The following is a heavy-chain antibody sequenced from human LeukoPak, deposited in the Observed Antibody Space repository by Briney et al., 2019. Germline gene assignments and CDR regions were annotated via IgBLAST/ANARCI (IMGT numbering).Heavy chain of an antibody. D-gene: IGHD3-10*01. CDR2: FDPEDGET. CDR3: ATYYYGSGSYFFDY. CDR1: GGTFISYA. V-gene: IGHV1-24*01. Sequence: GASVKVSCRASGGTFISYAFNWVRQAPGQRLEWMGGFDPEDGETIYAQKFQGRVTMTEDTSTDTAYMELSSLRSEDTAVYYCATYYYGSGSYFFDYWGQGTLVTVSS. J-gene: IGHJ4*02.